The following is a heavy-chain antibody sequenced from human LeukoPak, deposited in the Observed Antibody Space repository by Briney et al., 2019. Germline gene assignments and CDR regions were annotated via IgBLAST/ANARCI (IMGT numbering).Heavy chain of an antibody. CDR2: IYHSGST. D-gene: IGHD2-21*02. CDR1: GGSIISGGYS. Sequence: SETLSLTCAVSGGSIISGGYSWSWIRQPPGKGLEWIGYIYHSGSTYYNPSLKSRVTISVDRSKNQFSLKLSSVTAADTAVYYCARSEIFTYCGGDCYSGAFDIWGQGTMVTVSS. J-gene: IGHJ3*02. V-gene: IGHV4-30-2*01. CDR3: ARSEIFTYCGGDCYSGAFDI.